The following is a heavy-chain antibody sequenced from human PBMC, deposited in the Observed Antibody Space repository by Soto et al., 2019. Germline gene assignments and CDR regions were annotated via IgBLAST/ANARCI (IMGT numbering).Heavy chain of an antibody. D-gene: IGHD6-13*01. CDR2: INGRGGST. CDR3: AKYKSDSCGWWLDY. Sequence: GGSLRLSCAASGITFDQYAMSWVRQTPGKGLEWVSSINGRGGSTYYADSVKGRFTISRDTSRKTLYLQMTSLRAEDTAVYYCAKYKSDSCGWWLDYWGLRSLVPVSS. J-gene: IGHJ4*02. V-gene: IGHV3-23*01. CDR1: GITFDQYA.